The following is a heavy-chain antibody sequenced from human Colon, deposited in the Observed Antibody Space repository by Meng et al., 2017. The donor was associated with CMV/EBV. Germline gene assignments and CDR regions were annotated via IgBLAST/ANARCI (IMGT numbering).Heavy chain of an antibody. CDR2: IYPDDSET. J-gene: IGHJ6*02. CDR3: ASPTSDFYYYGMDV. V-gene: IGHV5-51*01. CDR1: GYTYSNYW. Sequence: GESLKISCQGSGYTYSNYWIGWVRQMPGKGLEWMAIIYPDDSETRYSPSFRGQVTISVDKSTTTAYLQWSSLKTSDTAIYYCASPTSDFYYYGMDVWGQGTTVTV.